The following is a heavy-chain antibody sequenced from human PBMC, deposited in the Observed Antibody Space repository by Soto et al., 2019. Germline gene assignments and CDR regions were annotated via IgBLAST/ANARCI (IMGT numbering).Heavy chain of an antibody. J-gene: IGHJ4*02. Sequence: EVQLLESGGGLVQPGESLRLSCAASGFTFSSYAMSWVRQAPGKGLEWVSVISGSDDRTYYADSVKGRFTISRDNPKNTLNLNMKSLRAGDMAVYCGEDRGSSSTFDDGGQGALVSVSS. CDR2: ISGSDDRT. D-gene: IGHD6-6*01. CDR1: GFTFSSYA. CDR3: EDRGSSSTFDD. V-gene: IGHV3-23*01.